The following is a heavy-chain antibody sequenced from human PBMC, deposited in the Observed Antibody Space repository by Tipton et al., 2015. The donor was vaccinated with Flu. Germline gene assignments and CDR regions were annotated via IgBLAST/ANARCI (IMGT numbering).Heavy chain of an antibody. CDR2: IYYSGST. J-gene: IGHJ6*03. Sequence: TLSLTCTVSGGSISSYYWSWIRQPPGKGLEWIGYIYYSGSTNYNPSLKSRVTISVDTSKNQFSLKLSSVTAADTAVYYCARVIRYDFWSGDYYYYMDVWGKGTTVTVSS. CDR1: GGSISSYY. CDR3: ARVIRYDFWSGDYYYYMDV. V-gene: IGHV4-59*01. D-gene: IGHD3-3*01.